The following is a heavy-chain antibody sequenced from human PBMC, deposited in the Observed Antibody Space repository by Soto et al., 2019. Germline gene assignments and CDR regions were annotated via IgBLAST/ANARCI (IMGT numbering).Heavy chain of an antibody. Sequence: QLQLQESGXXXVKPSQTLSLTCAVSGGSISSGGYSWSWIRQPPGKGLEWIGYIYHSGSTYYNPSLKSRVTISVDRSKNQFSLKLSSVTAADTAVYYCARVPDRWGQGTLVTVSS. CDR3: ARVPDR. J-gene: IGHJ5*02. D-gene: IGHD2-2*01. V-gene: IGHV4-30-2*01. CDR2: IYHSGST. CDR1: GGSISSGGYS.